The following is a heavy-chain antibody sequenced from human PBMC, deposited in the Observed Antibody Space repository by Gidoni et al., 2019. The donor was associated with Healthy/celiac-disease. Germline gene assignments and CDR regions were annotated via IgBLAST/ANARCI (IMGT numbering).Heavy chain of an antibody. CDR1: GFTFSSDA. CDR3: AKPRLTTVKRDWYFDL. D-gene: IGHD4-4*01. J-gene: IGHJ2*01. CDR2: ISGSGGST. Sequence: EVQLLESGGGLVQPGGSLILSCAASGFTFSSDALSWVRQAPGKGLECGSAISGSGGSTYYADSVKGRFTISRDNSKNTLYLQMNSLRAEDTAVYYCAKPRLTTVKRDWYFDLWGRGTLVTVSS. V-gene: IGHV3-23*01.